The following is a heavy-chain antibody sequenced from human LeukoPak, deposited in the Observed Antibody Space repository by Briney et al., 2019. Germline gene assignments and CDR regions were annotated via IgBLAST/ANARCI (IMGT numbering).Heavy chain of an antibody. V-gene: IGHV3-64*01. Sequence: GGSLRLSCAASGFTFSEYSMHCVRQAPGKGLGYVSAISTNGGSTYYANSVKGRFTISRDDPKNTLDLQMGSLRPEDMAVYYCARGFRYYGSGIDYWGQGTLVTVSS. CDR3: ARGFRYYGSGIDY. D-gene: IGHD3-10*01. CDR1: GFTFSEYS. J-gene: IGHJ4*02. CDR2: ISTNGGST.